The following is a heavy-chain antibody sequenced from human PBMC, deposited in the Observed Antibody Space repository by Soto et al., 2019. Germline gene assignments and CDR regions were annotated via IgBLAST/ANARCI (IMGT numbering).Heavy chain of an antibody. Sequence: SVKVSCKASGGTFSSYAISWVRQAPGQGLEWMGGIIPIFGTANYAQKFQGRVTITADKSTSTAYMELRSLRSDDTAVYYCASSSFDEWDPFDYWGQGTLVTVSS. CDR1: GGTFSSYA. CDR3: ASSSFDEWDPFDY. D-gene: IGHD6-6*01. J-gene: IGHJ4*02. CDR2: IIPIFGTA. V-gene: IGHV1-69*06.